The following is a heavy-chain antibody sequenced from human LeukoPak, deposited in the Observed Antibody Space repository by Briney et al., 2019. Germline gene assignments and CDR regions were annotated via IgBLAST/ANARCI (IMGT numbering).Heavy chain of an antibody. CDR1: GFTFSHYG. D-gene: IGHD6-19*01. CDR2: IRSRSNSYAT. Sequence: GGSLRLSCSASGFTFSHYGMHWVRQASGKGLEWVGHIRSRSNSYATAYAASVKGRFTISRDDSKNTAYLQMNSLKTEDTAVYYCTKPGGAVSGTQFDYWGQGTLVTVSS. CDR3: TKPGGAVSGTQFDY. V-gene: IGHV3-73*01. J-gene: IGHJ4*02.